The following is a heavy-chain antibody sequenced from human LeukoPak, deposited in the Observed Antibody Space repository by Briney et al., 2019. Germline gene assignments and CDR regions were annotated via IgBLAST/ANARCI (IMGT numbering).Heavy chain of an antibody. V-gene: IGHV3-7*01. Sequence: GGSLRLSCAASGFTFSSFWMSWVRQAPGKGLEWVANIKQDGSEKYYVDSVKGRFTISRDNAKNSLYLQMNSLRAEDTAVYYCARKYYDSSGYYSFRVYWYFDLWGRGTLVTVSS. CDR2: IKQDGSEK. CDR1: GFTFSSFW. J-gene: IGHJ2*01. CDR3: ARKYYDSSGYYSFRVYWYFDL. D-gene: IGHD3-22*01.